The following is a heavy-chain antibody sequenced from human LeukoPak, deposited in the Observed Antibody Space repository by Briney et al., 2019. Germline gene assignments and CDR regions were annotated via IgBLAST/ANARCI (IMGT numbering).Heavy chain of an antibody. CDR2: IIPIFGTA. CDR3: ARGPPTYDSSGYYYSPDY. V-gene: IGHV1-69*13. Sequence: SVKVSCKASGGTFSSYAISWVRQAPGQGLEWMGGIIPIFGTANYAQKFQGRVTITADESTSTAYMELSSLRSEDTAVYYCARGPPTYDSSGYYYSPDYWGQGTLVTVSP. CDR1: GGTFSSYA. D-gene: IGHD3-22*01. J-gene: IGHJ4*02.